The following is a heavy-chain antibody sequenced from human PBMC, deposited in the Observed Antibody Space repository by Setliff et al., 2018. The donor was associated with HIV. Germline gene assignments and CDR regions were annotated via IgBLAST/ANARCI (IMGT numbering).Heavy chain of an antibody. Sequence: GASVKVSCKASGGTFSRYTISWVQQAPGQGLEWMGGIIPIFGTTNYAQRFQGRVSITADASTSTAYMELSSLRSEDTAMYFCARDNYYDTSGAIGYWGQGTMVTSPQ. D-gene: IGHD3-22*01. J-gene: IGHJ4*02. CDR1: GGTFSRYT. CDR2: IIPIFGTT. CDR3: ARDNYYDTSGAIGY. V-gene: IGHV1-69*13.